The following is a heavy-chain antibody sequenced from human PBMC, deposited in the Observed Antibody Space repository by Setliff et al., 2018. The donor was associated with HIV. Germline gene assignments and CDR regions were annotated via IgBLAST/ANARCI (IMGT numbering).Heavy chain of an antibody. CDR3: ARGGDWDYNYYMDV. CDR1: GDIVSSNTAA. J-gene: IGHJ6*03. D-gene: IGHD3-16*01. CDR2: TYYRSKWSN. Sequence: SQTLSLTCAISGDIVSSNTAAWNWIRQSPSRGLEWLGRTYYRSKWSNDYAVSVKSRITINPDTSKNQFSLQLDSVTPEDTAVYFCARGGDWDYNYYMDVWDKGTTVTVSS. V-gene: IGHV6-1*01.